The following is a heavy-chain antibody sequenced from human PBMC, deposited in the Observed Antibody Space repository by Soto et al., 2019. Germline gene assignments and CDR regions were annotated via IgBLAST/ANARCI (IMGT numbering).Heavy chain of an antibody. D-gene: IGHD5-18*01. Sequence: KGLEWMGWINPNSGGTNYAQKFQGWVTMTRDTSISTAYMELSRLRSDDTAVYYCARGGDTAMVTPFFDYWGQGTLVTVSS. J-gene: IGHJ4*02. CDR3: ARGGDTAMVTPFFDY. CDR2: INPNSGGT. V-gene: IGHV1-2*04.